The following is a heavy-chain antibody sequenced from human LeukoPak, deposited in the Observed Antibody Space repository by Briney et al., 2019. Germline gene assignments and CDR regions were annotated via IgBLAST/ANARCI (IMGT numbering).Heavy chain of an antibody. CDR2: ISYDGSNK. CDR1: GFTFSSYG. J-gene: IGHJ4*02. D-gene: IGHD6-6*01. Sequence: GRSLRLSCAASGFTFSSYGMHWVRQAPGKGLEWVAVISYDGSNKYYADSVKGRFTISRDNSKNTLYLQMNSLRAEDTAVYYCAEDRASSIAARLDYWGQGTLVTVSS. V-gene: IGHV3-30*18. CDR3: AEDRASSIAARLDY.